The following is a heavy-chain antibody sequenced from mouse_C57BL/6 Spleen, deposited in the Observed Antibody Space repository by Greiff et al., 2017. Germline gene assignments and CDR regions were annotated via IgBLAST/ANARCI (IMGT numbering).Heavy chain of an antibody. Sequence: EVRLVESGGGLVQPKGSLKLSCAASGFSFNTYAMNWVRQAPGKGLEWVARIRRKSNNDATYYADSVKDRFTISRDDSESMLYLQMNNLKTEDTAMYYCVRQTHYYAMDYWGQGTSVTVSS. CDR3: VRQTHYYAMDY. CDR1: GFSFNTYA. CDR2: IRRKSNNDAT. V-gene: IGHV10-1*01. J-gene: IGHJ4*01.